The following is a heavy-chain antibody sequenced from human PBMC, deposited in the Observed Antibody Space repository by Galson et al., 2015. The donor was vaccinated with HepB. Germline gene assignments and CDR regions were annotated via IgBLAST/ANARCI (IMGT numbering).Heavy chain of an antibody. CDR1: GDSVSSNSAA. J-gene: IGHJ5*02. CDR2: TYYRSKWYN. V-gene: IGHV6-1*01. CDR3: AREGSSLGSGSYYLQENWFDP. Sequence: CAISGDSVSSNSAAWNWIRQSPSRGLEWLGRTYYRSKWYNDYAVSVKSRITINPDTSKNQFSLQPNSVTPEDTAVYYCAREGSSLGSGSYYLQENWFDPWGQGTLVTVSS. D-gene: IGHD3-10*02.